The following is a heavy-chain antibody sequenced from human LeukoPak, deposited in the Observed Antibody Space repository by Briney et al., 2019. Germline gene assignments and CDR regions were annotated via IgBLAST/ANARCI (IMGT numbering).Heavy chain of an antibody. CDR2: IYYSGST. CDR1: GGSISSGGYS. Sequence: PSETLSLTCAVSGGSISSGGYSWSWIRQPPGKGLEWIGYIYYSGSTYYNPSLKSRLTISVDTSKNQFSLKLSSVTAADTAVYYCARHVTRRIAVAGGYYYYMDVWGKGTTVTISS. V-gene: IGHV4-30-4*07. CDR3: ARHVTRRIAVAGGYYYYMDV. D-gene: IGHD6-19*01. J-gene: IGHJ6*03.